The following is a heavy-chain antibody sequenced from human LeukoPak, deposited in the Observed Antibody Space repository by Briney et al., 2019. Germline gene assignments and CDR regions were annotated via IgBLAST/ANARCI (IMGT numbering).Heavy chain of an antibody. D-gene: IGHD6-13*01. V-gene: IGHV4-59*01. Sequence: PSETLSLTCTVSGGSISSYYWSWIRQPPGKGLEWIGYIYYSGSTNYNPSLKSRVTISVDTSKNQFSLKLSSVTAADTAVYYCATYIAAGTRYYFDYWGQGTLVTVSS. CDR3: ATYIAAGTRYYFDY. J-gene: IGHJ4*02. CDR2: IYYSGST. CDR1: GGSISSYY.